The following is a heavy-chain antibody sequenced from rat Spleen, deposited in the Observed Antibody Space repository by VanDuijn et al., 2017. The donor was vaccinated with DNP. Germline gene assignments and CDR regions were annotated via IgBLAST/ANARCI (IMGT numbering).Heavy chain of an antibody. J-gene: IGHJ2*01. V-gene: IGHV5-46*01. CDR3: TRGSSLPGYLDY. D-gene: IGHD1-4*01. CDR1: GFTFSSFP. CDR2: IIYGGDRT. Sequence: EVQLVESGGGLVQPGRSLKLSCAASGFTFSSFPMAWVRQAPTKGLDWVASIIYGGDRTYYRDSVKGRFTISRDNAKNTLYLQMNSLRSEDTATYYCTRGSSLPGYLDYWGQGVLVTVSS.